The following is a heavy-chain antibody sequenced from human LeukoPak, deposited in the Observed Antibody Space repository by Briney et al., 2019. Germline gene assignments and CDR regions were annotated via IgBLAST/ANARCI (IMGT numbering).Heavy chain of an antibody. V-gene: IGHV3-7*01. CDR3: ASSFGLYALGGVDY. CDR2: IKQDGSEK. J-gene: IGHJ4*02. D-gene: IGHD3-16*01. CDR1: GFTFSSYE. Sequence: PGGSLRLSCAASGFTFSSYEMNWVRQAPGKGLEWVANIKQDGSEKYYVDSVKGRFTISRDNAKNSLYLQMNSLRAEDTAVYYCASSFGLYALGGVDYWGQGTLVTVSS.